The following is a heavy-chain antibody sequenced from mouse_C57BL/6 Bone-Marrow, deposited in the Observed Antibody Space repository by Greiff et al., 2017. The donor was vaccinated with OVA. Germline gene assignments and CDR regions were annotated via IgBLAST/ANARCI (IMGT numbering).Heavy chain of an antibody. D-gene: IGHD3-3*01. CDR2: IDPSDSYT. J-gene: IGHJ2*01. Sequence: QVQLQQPGAELVMPGASVKLSCKASGYTFTSYWMHWVKQRPGQGLEWIGEIDPSDSYTNYNQKFKGKSTFTVDKSSSTAYMQLSSLTSEDSAVYYCARGGGTSYWGQGTTLTVSS. CDR1: GYTFTSYW. CDR3: ARGGGTSY. V-gene: IGHV1-69*01.